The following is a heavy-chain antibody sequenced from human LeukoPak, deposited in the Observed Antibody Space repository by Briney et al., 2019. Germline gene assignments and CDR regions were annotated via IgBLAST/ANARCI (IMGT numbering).Heavy chain of an antibody. CDR2: ISSSGSTI. D-gene: IGHD2-21*01. CDR3: ATSSDWPYYFHY. V-gene: IGHV3-11*01. J-gene: IGHJ4*02. Sequence: PGGSLRLSCAASGFTFSDYYMSWIRQAPGKGLEWVSYISSSGSTIYYADSVKGRFTISRDNSKNTVFLEMNNLRAEDAAVYYCATSSDWPYYFHYWGQGTLVTVSS. CDR1: GFTFSDYY.